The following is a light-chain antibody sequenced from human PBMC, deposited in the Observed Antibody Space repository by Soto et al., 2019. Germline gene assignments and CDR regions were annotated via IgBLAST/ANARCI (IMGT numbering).Light chain of an antibody. CDR3: ASSTSDSTYV. Sequence: QSVLTQPASVSGSPGQSITISCTGTSSDVGGNKYVSWYQQYPGKVPKLLINKVTNRPSGVSYRFSGSKSGNTASLTISALLAEDEADYFCASSTSDSTYVFGNGTKVTVL. V-gene: IGLV2-14*01. CDR2: KVT. CDR1: SSDVGGNKY. J-gene: IGLJ1*01.